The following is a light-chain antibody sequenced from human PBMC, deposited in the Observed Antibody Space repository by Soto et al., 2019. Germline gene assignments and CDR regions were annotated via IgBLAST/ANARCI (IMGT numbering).Light chain of an antibody. V-gene: IGKV2-24*01. CDR2: KVS. CDR3: MQDTHFPRYT. Sequence: DIVMTQTPLSSPVTLGQPASISCRSSQSLVHSDGNTYLSWLHQRPGQPPRLLIYKVSHRLSGVPARFSGSGAGTDFTLKISRVEAEDVGVYYCMQDTHFPRYTFGQGTKLEIK. J-gene: IGKJ2*01. CDR1: QSLVHSDGNTY.